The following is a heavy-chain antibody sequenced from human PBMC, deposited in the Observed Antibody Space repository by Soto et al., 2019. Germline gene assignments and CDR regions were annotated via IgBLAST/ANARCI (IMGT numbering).Heavy chain of an antibody. CDR3: ASYAYPITYFQH. CDR1: GGSISSGGYY. D-gene: IGHD3-16*01. Sequence: PSETLSLTCPVSGGSISSGGYYWSWIRQHPGKGLEWIGYIYYSGSTYYNPSLKSRVTISVDTSKTQFSLKLSSVTAADTAVYYCASYAYPITYFQHWGQGTLVTVSS. CDR2: IYYSGST. J-gene: IGHJ1*01. V-gene: IGHV4-31*03.